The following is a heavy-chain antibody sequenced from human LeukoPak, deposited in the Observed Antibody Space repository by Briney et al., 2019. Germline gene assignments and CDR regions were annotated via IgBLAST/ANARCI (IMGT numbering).Heavy chain of an antibody. Sequence: GGSLRLSCAPSGFRFSNYAMNWVRQAPGKGLEWVSAISGSGAHTYYADSVKGRFTVSRDNSKTTLFLQMNSLRVEDTAVYFGANKTTITRRRLRFDYWGQGTLVTVSS. CDR1: GFRFSNYA. V-gene: IGHV3-23*01. CDR3: ANKTTITRRRLRFDY. D-gene: IGHD4-11*01. CDR2: ISGSGAHT. J-gene: IGHJ4*02.